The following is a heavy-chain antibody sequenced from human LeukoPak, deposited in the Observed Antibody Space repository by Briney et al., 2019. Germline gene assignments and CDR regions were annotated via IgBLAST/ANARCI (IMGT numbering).Heavy chain of an antibody. V-gene: IGHV3-23*01. Sequence: GGSLRLSCAAPGFTFSSYAMSWVRQAPGKGLEWVSAISGSGGSTYYADSVKGRFTISRDNSKNTLYLQMNSLRAEDTAVYYCATALFPTYSGSYFDYWGQGTLVTVYS. CDR2: ISGSGGST. D-gene: IGHD1-26*01. CDR3: ATALFPTYSGSYFDY. CDR1: GFTFSSYA. J-gene: IGHJ4*02.